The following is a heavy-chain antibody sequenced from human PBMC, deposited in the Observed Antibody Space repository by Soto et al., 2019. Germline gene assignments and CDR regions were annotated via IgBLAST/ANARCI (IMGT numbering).Heavy chain of an antibody. CDR2: ISSSSSYI. Sequence: PGGSLRLSCAASGFTFSSYSMNWVRQAPGKGLEWVSSISSSSSYIYYADSVKGRFTISRDNAKNSLYLQMNSLRAEDTAVYYCARDALPGYCTNGVCPYGMDVWGQGTTVTVSS. CDR3: ARDALPGYCTNGVCPYGMDV. V-gene: IGHV3-21*01. J-gene: IGHJ6*02. D-gene: IGHD2-8*01. CDR1: GFTFSSYS.